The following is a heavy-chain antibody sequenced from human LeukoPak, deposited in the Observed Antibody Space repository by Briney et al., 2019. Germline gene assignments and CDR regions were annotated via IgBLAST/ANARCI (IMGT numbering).Heavy chain of an antibody. J-gene: IGHJ4*02. CDR2: IYHSGSN. D-gene: IGHD3-10*01. Sequence: PSETLSLTCTVSGGSISSYYWSWIRQPPGKGLEWIGYIYHSGSNNYNPSLKSRVTISVDTSKNQFSLKLSSVTAADTAVYYCARATPDYYGSGKRGSFDYWGQGTLVTVSS. CDR3: ARATPDYYGSGKRGSFDY. V-gene: IGHV4-59*01. CDR1: GGSISSYY.